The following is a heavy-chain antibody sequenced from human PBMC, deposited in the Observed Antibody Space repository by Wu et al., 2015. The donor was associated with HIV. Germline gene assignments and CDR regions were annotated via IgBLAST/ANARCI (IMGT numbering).Heavy chain of an antibody. CDR2: INPNRGGT. Sequence: QVQLEQSGGEVKKPGASVKISCTASGYSLRVQYMHWMRQAPGQGLEWLGWINPNRGGTKYAQKFQGRVTMTRDTSISTAYIELSGLTSDDTAVYYCTRDELFRVDDAFDMWGQGTLVTVSS. J-gene: IGHJ3*02. D-gene: IGHD2-15*01. V-gene: IGHV1-2*02. CDR1: GYSLRVQY. CDR3: TRDELFRVDDAFDM.